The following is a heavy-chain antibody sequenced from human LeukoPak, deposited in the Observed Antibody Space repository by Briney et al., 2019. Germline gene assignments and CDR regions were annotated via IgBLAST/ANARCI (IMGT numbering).Heavy chain of an antibody. Sequence: SETLSLTCTVSGGSISSNSYYWGWIRQPPGKGLEWSGSIYYRGSTYYNPSLKSRVTISIDTSKNQFSLKLSSVTAADTAVYYCARGNWYSSSRYYDYWGQGTLVTVSS. CDR1: GGSISSNSYY. CDR2: IYYRGST. D-gene: IGHD6-13*01. CDR3: ARGNWYSSSRYYDY. V-gene: IGHV4-39*07. J-gene: IGHJ4*02.